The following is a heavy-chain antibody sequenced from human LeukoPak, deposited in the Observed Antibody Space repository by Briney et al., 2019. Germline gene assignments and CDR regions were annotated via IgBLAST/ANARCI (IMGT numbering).Heavy chain of an antibody. Sequence: PGGSLRLSCEVSGFTFSSYSLNWVRQAPGKGLEWLSYISTRNTIYYGDSVKGRFTISRDNAKNSLFLQTNSLRAEDTALYYCARGDHHDDKVVGIDYWGQGTLVTVSS. CDR1: GFTFSSYS. V-gene: IGHV3-48*01. D-gene: IGHD1-14*01. CDR2: ISTRNTI. CDR3: ARGDHHDDKVVGIDY. J-gene: IGHJ4*02.